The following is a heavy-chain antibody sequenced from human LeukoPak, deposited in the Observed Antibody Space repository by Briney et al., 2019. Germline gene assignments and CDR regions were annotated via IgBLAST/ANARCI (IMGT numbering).Heavy chain of an antibody. V-gene: IGHV3-66*01. CDR1: GFTFSSYG. J-gene: IGHJ4*02. D-gene: IGHD6-19*01. Sequence: SGGSLRLSCAASGFTFSSYGMHWVRQAPGKGLEWVSVIYSGGSTYYADSVKGRFTISRDNSKNTLYLQMNSLRAEDTAVYYCARRSGWYLTDYWGQGTLVTVSS. CDR3: ARRSGWYLTDY. CDR2: IYSGGST.